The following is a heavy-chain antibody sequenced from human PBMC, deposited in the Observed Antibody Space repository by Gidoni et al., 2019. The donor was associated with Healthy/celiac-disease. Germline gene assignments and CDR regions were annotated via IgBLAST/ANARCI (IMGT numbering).Heavy chain of an antibody. D-gene: IGHD3-22*01. CDR2: IYLDDDK. V-gene: IGHV2-5*02. Sequence: QITLKESGPTLVKPTQTLTLTCTFSGFPLSTSGVGVGWIRQPPGKALEWLALIYLDDDKRYSPSLKSRPTITKDPSQNPVGLTMTNLDPVDTGTYYWAHRPRYYDSSGFVRGFDPWGQGTLVTVSS. CDR3: AHRPRYYDSSGFVRGFDP. J-gene: IGHJ5*02. CDR1: GFPLSTSGVG.